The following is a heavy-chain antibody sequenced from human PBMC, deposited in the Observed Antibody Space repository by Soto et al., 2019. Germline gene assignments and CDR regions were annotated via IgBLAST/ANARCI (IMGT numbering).Heavy chain of an antibody. V-gene: IGHV3-49*03. J-gene: IGHJ4*02. D-gene: IGHD2-8*01. CDR1: GFTFGDYA. CDR2: IRSKAYGGTT. Sequence: GGSLRLSCTASGFTFGDYAMSWFRQAPGKGLEWVGFIRSKAYGGTTEYAASVKGRFTISRDDSKSIAYLQMNSLKTEDTAVYYCTREGGPYRTNGVCYVDYSGQGPLVTVSS. CDR3: TREGGPYRTNGVCYVDY.